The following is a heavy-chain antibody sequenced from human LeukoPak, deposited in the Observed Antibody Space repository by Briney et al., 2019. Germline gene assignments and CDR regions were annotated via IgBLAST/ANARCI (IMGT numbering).Heavy chain of an antibody. CDR3: ARGYRGYSYVGLFDY. CDR1: GFTFSSYS. J-gene: IGHJ4*02. CDR2: ISSSSSYI. Sequence: GGSLRLSCAASGFTFSSYSMNWVRQAPGKGLEWVSSISSSSSYIYYADSVKGRFTISRDNAKNSLYLQMNSLRAEDTAVYYCARGYRGYSYVGLFDYWGQGILVTVSS. V-gene: IGHV3-21*01. D-gene: IGHD5-18*01.